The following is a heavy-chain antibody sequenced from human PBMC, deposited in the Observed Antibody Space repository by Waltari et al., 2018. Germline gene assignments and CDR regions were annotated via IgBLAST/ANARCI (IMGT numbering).Heavy chain of an antibody. CDR3: AKDRALPHYYYYMDV. Sequence: QVQLVESGGGVVQPGRSLRLSCAASGFTFSSYGMHWVRQAPGKGLEWVAVIWYDGSNKYYADSVKGRFTISRDNSKNTLYLQMNSLRAEDTAMYYCAKDRALPHYYYYMDVWGKGTTVTVSS. D-gene: IGHD1-26*01. CDR1: GFTFSSYG. CDR2: IWYDGSNK. J-gene: IGHJ6*03. V-gene: IGHV3-30*18.